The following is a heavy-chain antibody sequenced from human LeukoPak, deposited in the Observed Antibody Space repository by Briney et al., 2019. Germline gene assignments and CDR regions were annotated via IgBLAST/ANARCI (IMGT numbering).Heavy chain of an antibody. D-gene: IGHD3-10*01. CDR3: AREGYYGSGSPPSLYFDY. CDR2: TSSDLNVK. Sequence: GGSLRLSCAASGSTFRNYVIHWVRQAPGKGLEWVAVTSSDLNVKLYADSVKGRFTISRDNSRSTLYLQMNSLRPEDTAIYYCAREGYYGSGSPPSLYFDYWGQGTLVTVSS. CDR1: GSTFRNYV. J-gene: IGHJ4*02. V-gene: IGHV3-30-3*01.